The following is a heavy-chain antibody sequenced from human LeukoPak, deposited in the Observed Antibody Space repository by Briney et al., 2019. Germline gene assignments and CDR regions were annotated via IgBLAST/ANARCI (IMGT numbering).Heavy chain of an antibody. V-gene: IGHV3-15*01. D-gene: IGHD6-19*01. CDR2: IKSKTDGGTT. J-gene: IGHJ4*02. Sequence: GGSLRLSCAASGFTFSNAWMSWVRQAPGKGLEWVGRIKSKTDGGTTDYAAPVKGRFTISRDDSKNTLYLQMNSLKTEDTAVYYRTTVIYSGWSFDYWGQGTLVTVSS. CDR3: TTVIYSGWSFDY. CDR1: GFTFSNAW.